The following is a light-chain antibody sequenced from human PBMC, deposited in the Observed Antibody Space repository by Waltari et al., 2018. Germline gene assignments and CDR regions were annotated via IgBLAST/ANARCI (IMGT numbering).Light chain of an antibody. V-gene: IGLV3-1*01. J-gene: IGLJ2*01. CDR3: QAWDAITGGV. Sequence: SYELTQPPSVSVSPGQTASITCSGHKMGDKFACWYQQKPGQSPVLVSYQSTKRPSGIPERLSGSNSGNTATLTISGTQAMDEADDYCQAWDAITGGVFGGGTKLTVL. CDR1: KMGDKF. CDR2: QST.